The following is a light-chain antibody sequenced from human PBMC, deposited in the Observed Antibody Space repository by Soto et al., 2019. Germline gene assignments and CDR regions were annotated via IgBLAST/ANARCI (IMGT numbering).Light chain of an antibody. CDR1: QSLLHRSGYNY. CDR2: LGS. Sequence: DIVMTQSPLSLPVTPGEPASISCRSSQSLLHRSGYNYLTWYLQKPGQSPQLLIYLGSSQASGVPDRFSGSGSGTDFTLKISRVEAEDVGVYYCMQALQTPLTFGGGTKVEIK. CDR3: MQALQTPLT. V-gene: IGKV2-28*01. J-gene: IGKJ4*01.